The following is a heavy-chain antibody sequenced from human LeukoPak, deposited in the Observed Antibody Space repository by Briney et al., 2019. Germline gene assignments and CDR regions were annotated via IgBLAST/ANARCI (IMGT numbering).Heavy chain of an antibody. J-gene: IGHJ4*02. CDR2: IYYSGST. Sequence: SETLSLTCTVSGGSISSYYWSWIRQPPGKGLEWLGYIYYSGSTNYNPSLKSRVTISVDTSKNQFSLKLSSVTAADTAVYYCARAPYDFWSGYFHWGQGTLVTVSS. D-gene: IGHD3-3*01. V-gene: IGHV4-59*01. CDR3: ARAPYDFWSGYFH. CDR1: GGSISSYY.